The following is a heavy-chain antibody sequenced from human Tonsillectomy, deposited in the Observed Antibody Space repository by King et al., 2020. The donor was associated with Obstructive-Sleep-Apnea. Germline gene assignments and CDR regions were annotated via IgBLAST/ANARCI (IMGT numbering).Heavy chain of an antibody. V-gene: IGHV4-39*07. CDR3: ATDRGSYPAPPPFY. D-gene: IGHD1-26*01. Sequence: LQLQESGPGLVKPSETLSLTCTVSGGSISSSSYYWGWIRQPPGKGLEWIGSIYYSGSTYYNPSLNSRVTISVDTSKNQFSLKLSSVTAADTAVYYCATDRGSYPAPPPFYWGQGTLVTVSS. CDR2: IYYSGST. CDR1: GGSISSSSYY. J-gene: IGHJ4*02.